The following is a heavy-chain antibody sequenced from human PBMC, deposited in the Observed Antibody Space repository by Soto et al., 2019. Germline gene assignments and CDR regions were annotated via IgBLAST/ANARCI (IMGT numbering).Heavy chain of an antibody. CDR2: INPSGGST. D-gene: IGHD2-2*01. CDR3: ARAVIVVVPAANQGGMDV. Sequence: ASVKVSCKXSGYTFTSYYMHWVRQAPGQGLEWMGIINPSGGSTSYAQKFQGRVTMTRDTSTSTVYMELSSLRSEDTAVYYCARAVIVVVPAANQGGMDVWGQGTTVTVSS. CDR1: GYTFTSYY. J-gene: IGHJ6*02. V-gene: IGHV1-46*01.